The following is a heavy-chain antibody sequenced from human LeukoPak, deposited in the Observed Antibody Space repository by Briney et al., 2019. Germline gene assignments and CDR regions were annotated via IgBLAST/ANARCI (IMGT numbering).Heavy chain of an antibody. CDR3: ASGHGSVHDAFDI. CDR1: GYTFIGYY. Sequence: ASVKVSCKASGYTFIGYYMHWVRQAPGQGLEWMGWINPNSGGTNYAQKFQGWVTMTRDTSISTAYMELSRLRSDDTAVYYCASGHGSVHDAFDIWGQGTMVTVSS. J-gene: IGHJ3*02. D-gene: IGHD3-10*01. CDR2: INPNSGGT. V-gene: IGHV1-2*04.